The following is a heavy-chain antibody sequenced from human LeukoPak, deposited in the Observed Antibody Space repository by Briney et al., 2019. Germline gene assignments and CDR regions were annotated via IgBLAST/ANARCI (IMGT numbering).Heavy chain of an antibody. Sequence: NASETLSLTCTVSGGSISSSTWWSWVRQPPGKGLECIGEIHHSGTTNYNPSLKSRVTISIDKSKNQFSLKLSSVTAADTAVYYCARVDYYYYYMDVWGKGTTVTISS. D-gene: IGHD2-15*01. CDR1: GGSISSSTW. V-gene: IGHV4-4*02. J-gene: IGHJ6*03. CDR2: IHHSGTT. CDR3: ARVDYYYYYMDV.